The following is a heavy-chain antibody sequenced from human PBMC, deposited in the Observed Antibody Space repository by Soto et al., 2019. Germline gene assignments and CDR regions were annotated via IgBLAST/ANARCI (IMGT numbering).Heavy chain of an antibody. CDR2: INHSGST. J-gene: IGHJ4*02. Sequence: SETLSLTCAVYGGSFSGHFWTWIRQPPGKGLEWIGEINHSGSTTYNPSLKSRVTISIDTSKNQFSLNLRSVTAADTAVYYCARGGIAARTFTYWGLRAVVTVSS. V-gene: IGHV4-34*01. CDR3: ARGGIAARTFTY. D-gene: IGHD6-6*01. CDR1: GGSFSGHF.